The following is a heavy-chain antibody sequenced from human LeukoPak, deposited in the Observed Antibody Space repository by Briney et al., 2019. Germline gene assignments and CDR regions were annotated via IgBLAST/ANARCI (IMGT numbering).Heavy chain of an antibody. CDR1: GYTFTGYY. J-gene: IGHJ4*02. CDR2: INPNSGGT. V-gene: IGHV1-2*02. D-gene: IGHD2-2*01. Sequence: ASVKVSCKASGYTFTGYYMHWVRQAPGQGLGWMGWINPNSGGTNYAQKFQGRVTMTRDTSISTAYMELSRLRSDDTAVYYCARPYCSSTSCYPYFDYWGQGTLVTVSS. CDR3: ARPYCSSTSCYPYFDY.